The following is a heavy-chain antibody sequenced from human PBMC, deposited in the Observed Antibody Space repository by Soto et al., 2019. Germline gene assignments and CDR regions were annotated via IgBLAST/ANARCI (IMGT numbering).Heavy chain of an antibody. Sequence: VVLVASGGGLVSPGGSLRLSCVASGFRFSEHSMNRVRQAQGTGLQWISYISSNSDKTYYADSVKGRFTVSRDNAKNALFLQMNSLRDDDTATYYCARLPKGSLVTAWGQGARVSVSS. D-gene: IGHD2-21*02. V-gene: IGHV3-48*02. CDR1: GFRFSEHS. CDR2: ISSNSDKT. CDR3: ARLPKGSLVTA. J-gene: IGHJ4*02.